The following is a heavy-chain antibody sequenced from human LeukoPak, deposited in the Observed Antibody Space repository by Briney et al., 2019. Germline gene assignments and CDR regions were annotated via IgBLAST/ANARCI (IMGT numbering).Heavy chain of an antibody. J-gene: IGHJ4*02. V-gene: IGHV3-23*01. CDR3: AKDTYYDILTGYQRAYSFDY. Sequence: GRSLRLSCAASGFTFSSYAMSWVRQAPGKGLEWVSAISGSGGSTYYADSVKGRFTISRDNSKNTLYLQMNSLRAEDTAVYYCAKDTYYDILTGYQRAYSFDYWGQGTVVTVSS. D-gene: IGHD3-9*01. CDR2: ISGSGGST. CDR1: GFTFSSYA.